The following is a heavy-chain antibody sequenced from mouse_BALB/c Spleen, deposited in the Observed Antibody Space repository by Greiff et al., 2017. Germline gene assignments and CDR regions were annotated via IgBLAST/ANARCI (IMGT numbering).Heavy chain of an antibody. CDR1: GYSITSDYA. CDR2: ISYSGST. Sequence: VQLKQSGPGLVKPSQSLSLTCTVTGYSITSDYAWNWIRQFPGNKLEWMGYISYSGSTSYNPSLKSRISITRDTSKNQFFLQLNSVTTEDTATYYCARGDGNYSFAYWGQGTLVTVSA. D-gene: IGHD2-1*01. J-gene: IGHJ3*01. CDR3: ARGDGNYSFAY. V-gene: IGHV3-2*02.